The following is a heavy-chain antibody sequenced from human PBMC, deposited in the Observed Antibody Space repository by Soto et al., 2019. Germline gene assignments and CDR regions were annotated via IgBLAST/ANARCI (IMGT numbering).Heavy chain of an antibody. CDR3: ARERVVVVTSRGGLDY. J-gene: IGHJ4*02. CDR1: GGSISSGGYY. V-gene: IGHV4-31*03. CDR2: IYYSGST. D-gene: IGHD3-22*01. Sequence: QVQLQESCPGLVKPSQTLSLTCTVSGGSISSGGYYWSWIRQHPGKGLEWIGYIYYSGSTYYNPSLKSRVTISVDTSKKQCSLKLSSVTAADTAVYYCARERVVVVTSRGGLDYWGQGTLVTVS.